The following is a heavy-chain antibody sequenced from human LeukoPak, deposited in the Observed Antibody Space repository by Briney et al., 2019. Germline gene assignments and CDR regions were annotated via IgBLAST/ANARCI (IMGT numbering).Heavy chain of an antibody. J-gene: IGHJ5*02. CDR1: GTFVSGFY. Sequence: SETLSLTCTVSGTFVSGFYWAWVRQPPGKGLEWIGYTYYSGSTYYNPSLKSRATISVDTSKNQFSLKLTSVTAADTAVYYCARPYYYDSRIDPWGHGTLVTVSS. CDR3: ARPYYYDSRIDP. CDR2: TYYSGST. D-gene: IGHD3-22*01. V-gene: IGHV4-59*08.